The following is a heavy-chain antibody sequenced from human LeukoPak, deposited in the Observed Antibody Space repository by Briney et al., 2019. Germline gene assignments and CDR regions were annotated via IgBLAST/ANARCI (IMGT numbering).Heavy chain of an antibody. CDR2: IYPGYSDT. CDR1: GGTFSSYA. Sequence: KVSCKASGGTFSSYAISWVRQAPGQGLEWMGIIYPGYSDTRYSPSFQGQVTVSADKSIGTAYLQWSSLKASDTAMYYCARRVVRGAPANYFDYWGQGTLVTVSS. V-gene: IGHV5-51*01. D-gene: IGHD3-10*01. J-gene: IGHJ4*02. CDR3: ARRVVRGAPANYFDY.